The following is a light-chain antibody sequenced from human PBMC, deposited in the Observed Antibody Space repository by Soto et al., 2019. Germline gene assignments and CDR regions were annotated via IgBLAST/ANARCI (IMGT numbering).Light chain of an antibody. CDR1: QSVSSN. CDR3: QQYNNCLT. Sequence: EIVMTQSPSTLSVSPGERATLSCRASQSVSSNLAWYQQKPGQAPRLLIYGASTRATGIPARFSGSGSGTEFTLTISSLHYEDVAVYYCQQYNNCLTFGGGTKVEIK. CDR2: GAS. V-gene: IGKV3-15*01. J-gene: IGKJ4*02.